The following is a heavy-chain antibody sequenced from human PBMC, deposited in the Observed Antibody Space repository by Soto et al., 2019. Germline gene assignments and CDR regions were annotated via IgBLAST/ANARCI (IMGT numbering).Heavy chain of an antibody. V-gene: IGHV3-64*01. Sequence: EVQLVESGGGLVQPGGSLRLSCAASRFTFSSCAMQWVRQAPGKGLECVSAITSNGGNTDYASSVKGRFTISRDNSKNTLYLQLGSLRAEDMAVYYCARRIPFGYGMDVWGQGTTVTVSS. CDR3: ARRIPFGYGMDV. CDR2: ITSNGGNT. D-gene: IGHD2-21*01. J-gene: IGHJ6*02. CDR1: RFTFSSCA.